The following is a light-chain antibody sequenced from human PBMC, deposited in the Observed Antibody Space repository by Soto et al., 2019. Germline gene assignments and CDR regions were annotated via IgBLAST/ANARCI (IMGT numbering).Light chain of an antibody. V-gene: IGLV1-51*02. Sequence: QSVLTQPPSVSAAPGQKVTISCSGSSSNVGNNYVSWYQQLPGTAPKLLIYENNKRPSGIPDRFSVSGSKSGTSATLDITGLQTGDEADYYCGTWDSSLSAVVFGGGTQVTVL. CDR2: ENN. CDR1: SSNVGNNY. J-gene: IGLJ2*01. CDR3: GTWDSSLSAVV.